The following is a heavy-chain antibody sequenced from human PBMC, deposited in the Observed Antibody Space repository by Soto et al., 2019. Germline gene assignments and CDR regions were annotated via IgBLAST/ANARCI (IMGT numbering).Heavy chain of an antibody. CDR1: GGSFSGYY. D-gene: IGHD6-19*01. Sequence: QVQLQQWGAGLLKPSETLSLTCAVYGGSFSGYYWSWIRQPPGKGLEWIGEINHSGSTNYNPSLKSRVTISVDTSKNQFSLMLSSVTAADTAVYYCAASIAVAGKVVDYWGQGTLVTVSS. V-gene: IGHV4-34*01. CDR2: INHSGST. J-gene: IGHJ4*02. CDR3: AASIAVAGKVVDY.